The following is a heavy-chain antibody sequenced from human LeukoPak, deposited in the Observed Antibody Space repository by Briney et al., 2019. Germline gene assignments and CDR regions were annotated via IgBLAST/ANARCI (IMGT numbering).Heavy chain of an antibody. D-gene: IGHD1-1*01. CDR1: GGFISGYY. CDR3: ARAGEGDAFDI. Sequence: SETLSLTCTVSGGFISGYYWSWIRQPPGKGLEWIGYIYHSGSTYYNPSLKSRVTISVDRSKNQFSLKLSSVTAADTAVYYCARAGEGDAFDIWGQGTMVTVSS. V-gene: IGHV4-59*12. J-gene: IGHJ3*02. CDR2: IYHSGST.